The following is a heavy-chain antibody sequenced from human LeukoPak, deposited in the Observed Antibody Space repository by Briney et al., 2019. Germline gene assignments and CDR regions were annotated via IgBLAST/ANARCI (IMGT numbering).Heavy chain of an antibody. Sequence: SETLSLTCTVSGGSVTSGGHYWSWIRQYPGRGLDWLGNIYHSGSTYYNPSLKSRVTISVDKSKNQFSLKLSSVTAADTAVYYCARELSEGSGWEGGYWGQGTLVIVSS. J-gene: IGHJ4*02. CDR3: ARELSEGSGWEGGY. CDR2: IYHSGST. CDR1: GGSVTSGGHY. V-gene: IGHV4-61*08. D-gene: IGHD6-19*01.